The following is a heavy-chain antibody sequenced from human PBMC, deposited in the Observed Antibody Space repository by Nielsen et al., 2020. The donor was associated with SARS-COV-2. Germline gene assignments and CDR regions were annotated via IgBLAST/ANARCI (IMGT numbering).Heavy chain of an antibody. CDR1: GFTFDDYG. V-gene: IGHV3-20*01. J-gene: IGHJ4*02. CDR3: ARSVVPAANYYFDY. D-gene: IGHD2-2*01. Sequence: GESLKISCAASGFTFDDYGMSWVRQAPGKGLEWVSGINWNGGSTGYADSVKGRFTISRDNAKNSLYLQMNSLRAEDTALYHCARSVVPAANYYFDYWGQGTLVTVSS. CDR2: INWNGGST.